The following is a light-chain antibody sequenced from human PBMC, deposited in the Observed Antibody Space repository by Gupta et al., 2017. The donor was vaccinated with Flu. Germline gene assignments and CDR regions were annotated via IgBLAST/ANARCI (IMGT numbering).Light chain of an antibody. Sequence: VTISCSGSSSNIGTNTVNWYQQLPGTAPKLLIYSKNQRPSGVPDRFSGSKSGTSASLAIRGLQSEDEADYYCAAWDDSLNGRGVFGGGTKLTVL. CDR2: SKN. J-gene: IGLJ3*02. V-gene: IGLV1-44*01. CDR1: SSNIGTNT. CDR3: AAWDDSLNGRGV.